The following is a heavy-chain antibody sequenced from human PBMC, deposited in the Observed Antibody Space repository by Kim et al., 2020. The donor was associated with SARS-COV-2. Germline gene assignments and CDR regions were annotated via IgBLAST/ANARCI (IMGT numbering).Heavy chain of an antibody. CDR3: ARTDYDSSGYYSDY. J-gene: IGHJ4*02. Sequence: ADSVKGQFTISRDNSKNTLYLQMNSLRAEDTAVYYCARTDYDSSGYYSDYWGQGTLVTVSS. V-gene: IGHV3-53*01. D-gene: IGHD3-22*01.